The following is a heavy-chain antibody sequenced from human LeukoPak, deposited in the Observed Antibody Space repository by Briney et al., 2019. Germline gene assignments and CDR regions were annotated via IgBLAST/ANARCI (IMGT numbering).Heavy chain of an antibody. J-gene: IGHJ5*02. CDR3: ARGEAYSRWFDP. D-gene: IGHD6-13*01. CDR1: GGSISSGGYS. Sequence: SETLSLTCAVSGGSISSGGYSWSWIRQPPGKGLEWIGYIYHSGSTYYNPSLKSRVTISVDRSKNQFSLKLSSVTAADTAAYYCARGEAYSRWFDPWGQGTLVTVSS. CDR2: IYHSGST. V-gene: IGHV4-30-2*01.